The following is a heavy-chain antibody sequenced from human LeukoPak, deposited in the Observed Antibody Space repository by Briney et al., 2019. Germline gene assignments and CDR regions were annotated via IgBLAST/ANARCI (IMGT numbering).Heavy chain of an antibody. CDR3: ARGGIWGYYGSGSRLEFDY. CDR2: IYHSGST. Sequence: SGTLSLTCAVSGGSISSSNWWSWVRQPPGKGLEWIGEIYHSGSTNYNPSLRSRVTISVDKSKNQFSLKLSSVTAADTAVYYCARGGIWGYYGSGSRLEFDYWGQGTLVTVSS. J-gene: IGHJ4*02. V-gene: IGHV4-4*02. D-gene: IGHD3-10*01. CDR1: GGSISSSNW.